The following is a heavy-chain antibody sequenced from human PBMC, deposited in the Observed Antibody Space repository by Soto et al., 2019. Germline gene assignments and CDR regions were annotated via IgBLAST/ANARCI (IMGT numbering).Heavy chain of an antibody. D-gene: IGHD6-13*01. Sequence: QVQLVESGGGVVQPGRSLRLSCAASGFTFSSYAMHWVRQAPGKGLEWVAVISYDGSNKYYADSVKGRFTISRDNSKNTLYLQMNSLRAEDTAVYYCAREGLSSSGNGFDPWGQGTLVTVSS. CDR3: AREGLSSSGNGFDP. J-gene: IGHJ5*02. CDR1: GFTFSSYA. V-gene: IGHV3-30-3*01. CDR2: ISYDGSNK.